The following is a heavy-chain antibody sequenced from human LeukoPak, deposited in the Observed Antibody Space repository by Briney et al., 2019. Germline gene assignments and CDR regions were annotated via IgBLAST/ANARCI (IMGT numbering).Heavy chain of an antibody. CDR2: ISGSGGST. Sequence: PGGSLRLSCATSGFTFSSYAMSWVRQAPGKGLEWVSAISGSGGSTYYADSVKGRFTISRDNSKNTLYLQMNSLRAEDTAVYYCARLLGDGYILYYFDYWGQGTLVTVSS. CDR3: ARLLGDGYILYYFDY. V-gene: IGHV3-23*01. CDR1: GFTFSSYA. J-gene: IGHJ4*02. D-gene: IGHD5-24*01.